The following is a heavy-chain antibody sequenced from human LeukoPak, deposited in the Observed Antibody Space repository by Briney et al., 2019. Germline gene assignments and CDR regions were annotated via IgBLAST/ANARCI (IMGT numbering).Heavy chain of an antibody. J-gene: IGHJ4*02. CDR3: ARAPKYYYYDSSGYADFKEYYFDY. D-gene: IGHD3-22*01. CDR1: GGSISSGGYY. Sequence: PSETLSLTCTVSGGSISSGGYYWSWIRQHPGKGLEWIGYIYYSGSTYYNPSLKSRVTISVDTSKNQFSLKLSSVTAADTAVYYCARAPKYYYYDSSGYADFKEYYFDYWGQGTLVTVSS. V-gene: IGHV4-31*03. CDR2: IYYSGST.